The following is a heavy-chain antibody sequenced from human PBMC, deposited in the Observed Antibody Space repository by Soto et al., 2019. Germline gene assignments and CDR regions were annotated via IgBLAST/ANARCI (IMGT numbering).Heavy chain of an antibody. V-gene: IGHV4-34*01. CDR2: INHSGST. CDR1: GGSFSGYY. J-gene: IGHJ3*02. D-gene: IGHD3-9*01. CDR3: ARAYYDILTGYDAFDI. Sequence: PSETLSLTCAVYGGSFSGYYWIWIRQPPGKGLEWIGEINHSGSTNYSPSLKSRVTISVDTSKNQFSLKLSSVTAADTAVYYCARAYYDILTGYDAFDIWGQGTMVTVSS.